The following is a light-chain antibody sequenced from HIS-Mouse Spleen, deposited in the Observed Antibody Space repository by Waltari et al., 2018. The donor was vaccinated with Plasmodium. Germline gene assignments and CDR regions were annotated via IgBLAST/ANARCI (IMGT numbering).Light chain of an antibody. CDR3: GTWDSSLSAGVV. V-gene: IGLV1-51*01. J-gene: IGLJ2*01. CDR2: ENN. CDR1: SSNIGHNY. Sequence: QSVLTQPPSVSAAPGQKVTISCSGSSSNIGHNYVSWYQQLPGTAPKLLIYENNNRTSGIPDRFPGSTSGTSATLGITGLQTGDEADYYCGTWDSSLSAGVVFGGGTKLTVL.